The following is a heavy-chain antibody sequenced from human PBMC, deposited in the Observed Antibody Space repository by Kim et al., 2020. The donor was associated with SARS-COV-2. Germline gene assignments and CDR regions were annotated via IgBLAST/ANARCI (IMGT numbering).Heavy chain of an antibody. D-gene: IGHD5-18*01. CDR2: IYYSGST. CDR3: ARRQHTASFDY. V-gene: IGHV4-39*01. Sequence: SETLSLTCTVSGGSISSSSYYWGWIRQPPGKGLEWIGSIYYSGSTYDNPSLKSRVTISVDTSKNQFSLKLSSVTAADTAVYYCARRQHTASFDYWGQGTLVTVSS. CDR1: GGSISSSSYY. J-gene: IGHJ4*02.